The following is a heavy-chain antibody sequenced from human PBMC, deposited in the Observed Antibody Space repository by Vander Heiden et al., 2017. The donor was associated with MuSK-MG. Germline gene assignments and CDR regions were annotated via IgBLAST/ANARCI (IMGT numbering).Heavy chain of an antibody. CDR1: GFPFDDYA. CDR3: ARDSWERGYDFWSGYYYYYYYMDV. D-gene: IGHD3-3*01. V-gene: IGHV3-9*01. Sequence: EVQLVESGGGLVQPGRSLRLSCAASGFPFDDYAMHWVRQAPGKGLEWVSGISWNSGSIGYADSVKGRFTISRDNAKNSLYLQMNSLRAEDTALYYCARDSWERGYDFWSGYYYYYYYMDVWGKGTTVTVSS. CDR2: ISWNSGSI. J-gene: IGHJ6*03.